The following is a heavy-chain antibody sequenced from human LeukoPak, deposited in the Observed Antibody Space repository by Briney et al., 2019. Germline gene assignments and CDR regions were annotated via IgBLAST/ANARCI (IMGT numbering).Heavy chain of an antibody. CDR3: ARTGIVGATRVDNWFDP. CDR2: IYWNDHK. J-gene: IGHJ5*02. CDR1: GFSLTTPGVG. V-gene: IGHV2-5*01. Sequence: SGPTLVKPTQTLTLTCTFSGFSLTTPGVGVGWIRQPPGKALEWLALIYWNDHKPYSPGLRSRLTVTKDTSKNQVVLTMTNMDPVDTATYYCARTGIVGATRVDNWFDPWGQGTLVTVSS. D-gene: IGHD1-26*01.